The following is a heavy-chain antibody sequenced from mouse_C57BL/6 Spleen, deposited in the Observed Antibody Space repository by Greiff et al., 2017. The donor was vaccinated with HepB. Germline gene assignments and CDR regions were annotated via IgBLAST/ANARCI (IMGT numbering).Heavy chain of an antibody. CDR1: GYTFTSYW. CDR2: IYPGSGST. Sequence: VQLQQPGAELVKPGASVKMSCKASGYTFTSYWITWVKQRPGQGLEWIGDIYPGSGSTNYNEKFKSKATLTVDTSSSTAYMQLSSLTSEDSAVYYCARGGLLRHSYWYFDVWGTGTTVTVSS. V-gene: IGHV1-55*01. CDR3: ARGGLLRHSYWYFDV. D-gene: IGHD1-2*01. J-gene: IGHJ1*03.